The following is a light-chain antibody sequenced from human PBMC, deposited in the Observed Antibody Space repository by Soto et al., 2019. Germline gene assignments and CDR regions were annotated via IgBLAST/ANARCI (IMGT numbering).Light chain of an antibody. CDR2: DAS. J-gene: IGKJ5*01. Sequence: IVLKQSAATVSLSPGERAAFSCRASQGVWVYTACYQQKPGQARRLFIYDASKRATAIHVRFSGSASGTDFTLTISGLEPEEFAVYYCKPRSDWPLTFGQGPRLEI. CDR3: KPRSDWPLT. V-gene: IGKV3-11*01. CDR1: QGVWVY.